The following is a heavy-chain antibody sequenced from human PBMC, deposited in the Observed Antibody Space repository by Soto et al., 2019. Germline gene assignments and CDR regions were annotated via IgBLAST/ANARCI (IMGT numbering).Heavy chain of an antibody. V-gene: IGHV1-69*13. D-gene: IGHD3-3*01. J-gene: IGHJ6*02. CDR3: ARGRRYDFWSGQSYYYYGMDV. CDR2: IIPIFGTA. CDR1: GGTFSSYA. Sequence: ASVKVSCKASGGTFSSYAISWVRQAPGQGLGWMGGIIPIFGTANYAQKFQGRVTITADESTSTAYMELSSLRSEDTAVYYCARGRRYDFWSGQSYYYYGMDVWGQGTTVTVSS.